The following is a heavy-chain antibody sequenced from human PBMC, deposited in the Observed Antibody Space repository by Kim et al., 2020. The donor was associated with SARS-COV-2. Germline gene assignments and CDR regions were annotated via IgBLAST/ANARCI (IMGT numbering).Heavy chain of an antibody. CDR1: GGSFSRYY. V-gene: IGHV4-59*13. CDR2: IYSSGDT. D-gene: IGHD1-7*01. J-gene: IGHJ5*02. Sequence: SETLSRTCTVSGGSFSRYYWIWIRQPPAKGLEWIGYIYSSGDTYYNPSPKSRVTMSLDTSKSQFSLRLTSVTTADTGVYYCARGGDWNYVWFDPWGQGTLVTVSS. CDR3: ARGGDWNYVWFDP.